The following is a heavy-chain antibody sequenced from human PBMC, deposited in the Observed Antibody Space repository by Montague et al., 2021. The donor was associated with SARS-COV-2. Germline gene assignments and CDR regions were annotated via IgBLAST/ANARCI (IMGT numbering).Heavy chain of an antibody. CDR2: IWYDGSNK. D-gene: IGHD3-16*02. Sequence: SLRLSCAASGFTFSSYGMHWVRQAPGKGLEWVAVIWYDGSNKCYADSVKGRFTISRDNSKNTLYLQMNSLRAEDTAVCYCAKPFYDYIWGSYRQTGYFDYWGQGTLVTVSS. J-gene: IGHJ4*02. CDR1: GFTFSSYG. CDR3: AKPFYDYIWGSYRQTGYFDY. V-gene: IGHV3-33*06.